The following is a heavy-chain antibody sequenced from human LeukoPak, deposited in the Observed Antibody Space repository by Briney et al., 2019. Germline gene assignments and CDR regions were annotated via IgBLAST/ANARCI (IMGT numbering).Heavy chain of an antibody. J-gene: IGHJ6*02. V-gene: IGHV3-11*01. CDR2: ISSSGSTI. CDR1: GFTFSDYY. CDR3: AKGKRSYYYGMDV. D-gene: IGHD5-24*01. Sequence: GGSLRLSCAASGFTFSDYYMSWLRQAPGKGLEWVSYISSSGSTIYYADSVKGRFTISRDNAKNSLYLQMNSLRAEDTAVYYCAKGKRSYYYGMDVWGQGTTVTVSS.